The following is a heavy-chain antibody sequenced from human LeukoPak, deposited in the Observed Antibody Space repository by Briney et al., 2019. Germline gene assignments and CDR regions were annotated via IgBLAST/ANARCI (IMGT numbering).Heavy chain of an antibody. Sequence: ASVKVSCKVSGYTLTEFSMHWVRQAPGKGLEWMGGFDPEDGETIYAQKFQGRVTMTEDTSTDAAYMELSSLRSEDTAVYYCATEGDFWTGGNYFDYWGQGTLVTVSS. CDR3: ATEGDFWTGGNYFDY. J-gene: IGHJ4*02. D-gene: IGHD3/OR15-3a*01. V-gene: IGHV1-24*01. CDR2: FDPEDGET. CDR1: GYTLTEFS.